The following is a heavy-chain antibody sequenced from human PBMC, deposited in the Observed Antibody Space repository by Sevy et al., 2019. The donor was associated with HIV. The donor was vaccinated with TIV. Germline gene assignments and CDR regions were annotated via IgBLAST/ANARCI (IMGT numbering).Heavy chain of an antibody. CDR1: GGSFSGYY. CDR2: INHNGSS. J-gene: IGHJ4*02. D-gene: IGHD5-18*01. V-gene: IGHV4-34*01. CDR3: ARRNPRGYSYGYGGYSDY. Sequence: SETLSLTCTVYGGSFSGYYWSWIRQPPGKGLEWIGEINHNGSSNYNPSLKSRVTISVDTSKNQFSLKLSSVTAADTAVYYCARRNPRGYSYGYGGYSDYWGQGTLVTVSS.